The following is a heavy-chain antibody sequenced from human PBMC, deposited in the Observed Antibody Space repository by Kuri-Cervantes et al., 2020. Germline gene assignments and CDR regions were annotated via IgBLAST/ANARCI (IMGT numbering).Heavy chain of an antibody. Sequence: GESLKISCAASGFTFSSYSMNWVRQAPGKGLEWVSYISSSSSTIYYADSVKGRFTISRDNSKNTLYLQMNSLRAEDTAVYYCARGPLRYFDWLLYSPAEGDNWFDPWGQGTLVTVSS. CDR1: GFTFSSYS. J-gene: IGHJ5*02. V-gene: IGHV3-48*01. D-gene: IGHD3-9*01. CDR2: ISSSSSTI. CDR3: ARGPLRYFDWLLYSPAEGDNWFDP.